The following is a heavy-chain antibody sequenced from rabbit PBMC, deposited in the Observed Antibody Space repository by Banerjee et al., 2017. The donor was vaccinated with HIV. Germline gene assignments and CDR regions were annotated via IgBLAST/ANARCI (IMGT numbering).Heavy chain of an antibody. V-gene: IGHV1S45*01. CDR2: INTSSGNT. CDR3: AGSLVDNANL. D-gene: IGHD1-1*01. CDR1: GFSFSSDYD. J-gene: IGHJ4*01. Sequence: QEQLEESGGGLVQPEGSLTLTCTASGFSFSSDYDVCWVRQAPGKGLEWIACINTSSGNTVYASWAKGPFTISKTSSTTVTLQMTSLTAADTATYLCAGSLVDNANLWGPGTLVTVS.